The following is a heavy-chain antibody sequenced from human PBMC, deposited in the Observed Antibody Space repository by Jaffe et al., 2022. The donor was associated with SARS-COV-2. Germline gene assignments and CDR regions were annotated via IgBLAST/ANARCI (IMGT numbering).Heavy chain of an antibody. J-gene: IGHJ4*02. CDR3: ANGRYESSGGNSGDLDY. Sequence: QVQLVESGGGVVQPGRSLRLSCAASGFTFSSYGMHWVRQAPGKGLEWVAGISYDGSKKYYGDSVKGRFTISRDNSKNTLYLQMNSLRPEDTAVYYCANGRYESSGGNSGDLDYWGQGTLVTVSS. D-gene: IGHD3-22*01. V-gene: IGHV3-30*18. CDR1: GFTFSSYG. CDR2: ISYDGSKK.